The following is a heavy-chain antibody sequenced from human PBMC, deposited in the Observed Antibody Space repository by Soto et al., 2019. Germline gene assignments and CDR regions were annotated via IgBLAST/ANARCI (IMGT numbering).Heavy chain of an antibody. CDR2: ISSSTI. V-gene: IGHV3-48*01. CDR3: AGQGGSRLNWFDP. J-gene: IGHJ5*02. CDR1: GFTFSTYS. D-gene: IGHD6-13*01. Sequence: EVQLVESGGGLVQPGGSLRLSCAASGFTFSTYSMNWVRQAPGKGLEWVSYISSSTIYYADSVKGRFTISRDNAKNSLYLQMNSLRAEDTAVYYCAGQGGSRLNWFDPWGQGTLVTVS.